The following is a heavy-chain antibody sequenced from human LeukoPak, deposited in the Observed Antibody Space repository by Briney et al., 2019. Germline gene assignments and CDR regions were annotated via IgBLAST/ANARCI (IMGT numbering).Heavy chain of an antibody. D-gene: IGHD4-17*01. CDR2: ISSSSSYI. CDR3: ARDDYGDYESNYYYYGMDV. Sequence: PGGSLRLSCAASGFTFSSYSMNWVRQAPGKGLEWVSSISSSSSYIYYADSVKGRFTISRDNAKNSLYLQMNSLRAEDTAVYYCARDDYGDYESNYYYYGMDVWGQGTTVTVSS. CDR1: GFTFSSYS. V-gene: IGHV3-21*01. J-gene: IGHJ6*02.